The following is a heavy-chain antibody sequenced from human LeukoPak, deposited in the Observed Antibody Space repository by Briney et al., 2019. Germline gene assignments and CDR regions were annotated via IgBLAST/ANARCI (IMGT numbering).Heavy chain of an antibody. D-gene: IGHD3-10*01. V-gene: IGHV3-21*01. CDR1: SFTCNGFS. CDR2: ISSRSSNI. Sequence: PGGSLRLSCAAFSFTCNGFSMKWVRQTPGKGLEWVSSISSRSSNIYYADSMKGRFTISRGNAKNSLYLQMNSRRPEDTAVYNGSRVGEQLGFDYWGQGTLVTVSS. J-gene: IGHJ4*02. CDR3: SRVGEQLGFDY.